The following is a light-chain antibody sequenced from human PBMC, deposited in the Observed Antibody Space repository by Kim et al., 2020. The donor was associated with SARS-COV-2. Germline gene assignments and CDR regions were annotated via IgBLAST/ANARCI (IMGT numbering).Light chain of an antibody. CDR2: DAA. Sequence: PGDSATLSCRASRHVGMSLAWYQQTPGQAPRLLISDAAMRAAGIPDRFSGSGSGSDFTLTIGSLAPEDFALYYCQQRGSWPPELTFGGGTKVDIK. V-gene: IGKV3-11*02. CDR3: QQRGSWPPELT. J-gene: IGKJ4*01. CDR1: RHVGMS.